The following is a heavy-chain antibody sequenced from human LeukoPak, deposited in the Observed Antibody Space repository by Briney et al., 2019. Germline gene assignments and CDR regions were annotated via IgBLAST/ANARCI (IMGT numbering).Heavy chain of an antibody. D-gene: IGHD2-2*02. CDR2: ISAYNGNR. J-gene: IGHJ4*02. CDR3: ARAGDVHSSYNI. CDR1: GYTFSSYG. Sequence: ASVKVSCKASGYTFSSYGVGWVRQAPGQGLEWMGWISAYNGNRNTAERVQGRITMTTDTSTSTGYMELRSLRSDDTAVYYCARAGDVHSSYNIWGQGTQVTVSS. V-gene: IGHV1-18*01.